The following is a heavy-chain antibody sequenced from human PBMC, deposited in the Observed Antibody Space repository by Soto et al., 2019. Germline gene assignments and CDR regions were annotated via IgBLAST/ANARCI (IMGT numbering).Heavy chain of an antibody. Sequence: PGGSLRLSCAASAFTFRSYAIHRVRQAPGKGLEWVAVISRDGSNKYYVDSVKGRFTISRDNSKDTVYLQMNSLRDEDSAMFYCARSRSGAVADSFDFWGQGTLATVSS. CDR3: ARSRSGAVADSFDF. CDR2: ISRDGSNK. V-gene: IGHV3-30*04. J-gene: IGHJ4*02. D-gene: IGHD3-10*01. CDR1: AFTFRSYA.